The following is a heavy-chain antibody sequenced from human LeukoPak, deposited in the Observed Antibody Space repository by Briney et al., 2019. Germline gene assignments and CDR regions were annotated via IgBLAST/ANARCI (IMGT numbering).Heavy chain of an antibody. CDR3: AKDSAGSHSSGPNGDY. J-gene: IGHJ4*02. Sequence: GGSLRLSCAASGFTFDDYAMHWVRQAPGKGLEWVSGVSWNSGSIGYADSVKGRFAISRDNAKNSLYLQMNSLRAEDTALYYCAKDSAGSHSSGPNGDYWGQGTLVTVSS. D-gene: IGHD6-19*01. V-gene: IGHV3-9*01. CDR1: GFTFDDYA. CDR2: VSWNSGSI.